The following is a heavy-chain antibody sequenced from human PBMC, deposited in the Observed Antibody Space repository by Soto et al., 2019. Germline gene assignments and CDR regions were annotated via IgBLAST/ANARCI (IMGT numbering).Heavy chain of an antibody. J-gene: IGHJ4*02. Sequence: EVQLLESGGGLVQPGGSLRLSCAASGFTFNSYAMRWVRQAPGKGLEWVSDISGGGGSTDYADSVKGRFTISRDNAKNTLYLQMNRQGAEDTAGDYCAKEQGVGIVLMVYDISFDYLGQGTQVTVSS. D-gene: IGHD2-8*01. V-gene: IGHV3-23*01. CDR2: ISGGGGST. CDR1: GFTFNSYA. CDR3: AKEQGVGIVLMVYDISFDY.